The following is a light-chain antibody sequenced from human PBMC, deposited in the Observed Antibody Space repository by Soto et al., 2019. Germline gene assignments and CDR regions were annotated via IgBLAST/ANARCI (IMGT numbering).Light chain of an antibody. J-gene: IGKJ4*01. CDR3: QQYGDWPLT. V-gene: IGKV3-15*01. CDR2: ATS. CDR1: QSVGNN. Sequence: EIVLTQSPATLSVSPGERATLSCRASQSVGNNFAWYQQKPGQAPRLLIFATSTRATGVPARFSGSGSGTEFPLTISSLQSEDFAGYYCQQYGDWPLTFGGGAKVEIE.